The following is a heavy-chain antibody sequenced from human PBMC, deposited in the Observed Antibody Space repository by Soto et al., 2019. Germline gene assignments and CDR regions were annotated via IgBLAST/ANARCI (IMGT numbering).Heavy chain of an antibody. Sequence: QVQLVQSGAEVKKPGASVKVSCKASGYTFTSYGISWVRQAPGQGLEWMGWISAYNGNTNYAQKLQGRVTMTTDTSRSTAYMERRSLSSDDTSVYYCARDFVVVVPAAMSSGWFDPWGQGTLVTVSS. D-gene: IGHD2-2*01. CDR3: ARDFVVVVPAAMSSGWFDP. J-gene: IGHJ5*02. CDR1: GYTFTSYG. V-gene: IGHV1-18*01. CDR2: ISAYNGNT.